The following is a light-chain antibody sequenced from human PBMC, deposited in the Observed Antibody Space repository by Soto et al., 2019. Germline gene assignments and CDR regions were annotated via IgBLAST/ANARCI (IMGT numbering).Light chain of an antibody. CDR2: DAS. CDR1: QSVSSY. Sequence: EIVWTQSPATLSLSPGERATLSCRASQSVSSYLAWYQQKPGQAPRLLIYDASNRATGSPARFSGSGSGTDFTLTISSLEPEDFAVYYCQQRSNWPPEYTFGQGTKLEIK. CDR3: QQRSNWPPEYT. J-gene: IGKJ2*01. V-gene: IGKV3-11*01.